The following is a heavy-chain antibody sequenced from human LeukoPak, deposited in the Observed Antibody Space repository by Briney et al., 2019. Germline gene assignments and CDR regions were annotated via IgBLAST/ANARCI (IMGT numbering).Heavy chain of an antibody. CDR3: AKDRSGYGPDY. V-gene: IGHV3-30*02. D-gene: IGHD5-12*01. CDR1: GFTFSTYG. CDR2: IRYDGSIR. Sequence: GGSLRLSCAASGFTFSTYGMHWVRQAPGKGLEWVAFIRYDGSIRYYADSVKGRFTISRDSSQNTLYLQMNSLRPEGTGVYYCAKDRSGYGPDYWGQGTLVTVSS. J-gene: IGHJ4*02.